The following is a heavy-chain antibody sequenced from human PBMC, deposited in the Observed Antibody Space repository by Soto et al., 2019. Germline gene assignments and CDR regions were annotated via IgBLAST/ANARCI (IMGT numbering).Heavy chain of an antibody. Sequence: ASVKVSCKASGYTFTSYAMHWVRQAPGQRLGWMGWINAGNGNTKYSQKFQGRVTITRDTSASTAYMELSSLRSEDTAVYYCASSGYQNYYFDYWGQGTLVTVSS. CDR2: INAGNGNT. D-gene: IGHD3-22*01. CDR1: GYTFTSYA. V-gene: IGHV1-3*01. J-gene: IGHJ4*02. CDR3: ASSGYQNYYFDY.